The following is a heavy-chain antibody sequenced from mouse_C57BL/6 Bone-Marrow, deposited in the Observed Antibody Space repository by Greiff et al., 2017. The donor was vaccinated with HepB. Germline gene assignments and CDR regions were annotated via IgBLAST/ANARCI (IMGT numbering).Heavy chain of an antibody. CDR1: GFTFTDYY. CDR3: ARSRDYDAGAWFAY. V-gene: IGHV7-3*01. J-gene: IGHJ3*01. Sequence: EVKLMESGGGLVQPGGSLSLSCAASGFTFTDYYMSWVRQPPGKALEWLGFIRNKANGYTTEYSASVKGRFTISRDNSQSILYLQMNALRAEDSATYYCARSRDYDAGAWFAYWGQGTLVTVSA. D-gene: IGHD2-4*01. CDR2: IRNKANGYTT.